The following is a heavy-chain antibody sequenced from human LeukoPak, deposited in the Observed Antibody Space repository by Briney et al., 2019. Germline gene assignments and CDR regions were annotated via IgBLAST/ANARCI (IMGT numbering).Heavy chain of an antibody. V-gene: IGHV3-23*01. Sequence: PGGSLRLSCAASGFTFSSYAMSWVRQAPGEGLEWVSVISGSGGTTYYADSVKGRFTISRDSSKNTLYLQMNSLRAEDTAVYYCAKRAYDSSAYYHWWYFDLWGRGTLVTVSS. D-gene: IGHD3-22*01. J-gene: IGHJ2*01. CDR3: AKRAYDSSAYYHWWYFDL. CDR2: ISGSGGTT. CDR1: GFTFSSYA.